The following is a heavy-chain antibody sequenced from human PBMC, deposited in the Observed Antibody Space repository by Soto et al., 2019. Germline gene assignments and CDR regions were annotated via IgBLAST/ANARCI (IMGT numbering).Heavy chain of an antibody. J-gene: IGHJ6*03. CDR1: GGSFSGYY. V-gene: IGHV4-34*01. D-gene: IGHD3-16*01. CDR2: INHSGST. CDR3: ARDVLGERLAYYYYMDV. Sequence: SETLSLTCAVYGGSFSGYYWSWIRQPPGKGLEWIGEINHSGSTNYNPSLKSRVNISVETSKNQFSVKLGSVTAADTAVYYCARDVLGERLAYYYYMDVWGKGTTVTVSS.